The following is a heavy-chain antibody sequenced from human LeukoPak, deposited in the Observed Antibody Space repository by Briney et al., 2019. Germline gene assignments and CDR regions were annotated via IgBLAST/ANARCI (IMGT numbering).Heavy chain of an antibody. CDR2: IFYSGTI. CDR3: AREPLITMVRGVIIKGAHNWFDP. CDR1: GGSIRNYY. V-gene: IGHV4-59*12. J-gene: IGHJ5*02. Sequence: SETLSLTCLVSGGSIRNYYWHWIRQPPGKGLEWIAYIFYSGTISYNPSLKSRATISVDTSKNQFSLKLSSVTAADTAVYYCAREPLITMVRGVIIKGAHNWFDPWGQGTLVTVSS. D-gene: IGHD3-10*01.